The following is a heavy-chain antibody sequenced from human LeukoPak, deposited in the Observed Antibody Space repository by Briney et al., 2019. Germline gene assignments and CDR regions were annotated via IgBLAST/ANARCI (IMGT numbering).Heavy chain of an antibody. V-gene: IGHV3-23*01. Sequence: GGSLRLSSAAPGFILSNCAMTWVRQAPGKGLQWGSGIDTKGTRTYYADSVKRRFTISRDNSKNTLFLQMNSLGAEDTAVYYCVKEVVATIPPLWGQGTLVTVSS. J-gene: IGHJ4*02. D-gene: IGHD5-12*01. CDR3: VKEVVATIPPL. CDR1: GFILSNCA. CDR2: IDTKGTRT.